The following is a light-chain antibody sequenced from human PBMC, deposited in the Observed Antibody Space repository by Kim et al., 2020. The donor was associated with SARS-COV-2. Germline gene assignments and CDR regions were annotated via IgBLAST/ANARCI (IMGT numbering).Light chain of an antibody. CDR1: NIGGET. Sequence: SYELTQPPSVSVAPGQTARITCGGDNIGGETVHWYRQKPGQAPVLVIFYDNDRPSGIPARFSGSNSGNTATLTISRVEAGDEADYFCRVWHGGSHHVIFG. CDR3: RVWHGGSHHVI. CDR2: YDN. J-gene: IGLJ2*01. V-gene: IGLV3-21*04.